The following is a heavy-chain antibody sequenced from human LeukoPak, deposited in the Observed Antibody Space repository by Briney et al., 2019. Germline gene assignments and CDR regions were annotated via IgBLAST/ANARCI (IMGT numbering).Heavy chain of an antibody. V-gene: IGHV3-23*01. Sequence: GGSLRLSCAASGFTFSTYAMSWVGQAPGKGLEWVSSIIVSGDSTYYTDSVKGRFTISRDNSKKTLHLQMNSLRAGDTAVYYCARGGVHYVWGQGTLVTVSP. D-gene: IGHD3-16*01. J-gene: IGHJ4*02. CDR3: ARGGVHYV. CDR1: GFTFSTYA. CDR2: IIVSGDST.